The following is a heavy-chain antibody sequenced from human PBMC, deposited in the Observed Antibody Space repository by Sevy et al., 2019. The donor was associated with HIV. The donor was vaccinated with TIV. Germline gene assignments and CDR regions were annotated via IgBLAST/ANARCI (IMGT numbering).Heavy chain of an antibody. CDR3: AREWKEYSSGPFDY. CDR1: GFTFSSYS. D-gene: IGHD6-19*01. Sequence: GGSLRLSCAASGFTFSSYSMNWVRQAPGKGLEWVSSISSSGSYIYYADSVKGRFTISRDNAKNSLYLQMNSLRAEDTAVYYCAREWKEYSSGPFDYWGQGTLVTVSS. V-gene: IGHV3-21*01. CDR2: ISSSGSYI. J-gene: IGHJ4*02.